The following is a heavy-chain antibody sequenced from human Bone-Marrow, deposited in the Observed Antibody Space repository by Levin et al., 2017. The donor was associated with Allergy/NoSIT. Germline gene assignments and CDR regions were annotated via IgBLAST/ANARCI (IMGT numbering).Heavy chain of an antibody. D-gene: IGHD2-2*01. CDR2: ISSSGSTI. CDR1: GFTFSDYY. V-gene: IGHV3-11*01. J-gene: IGHJ6*02. CDR3: VRESVPSSIHGLGMDV. Sequence: GGSLRLSCAASGFTFSDYYMSWIRQAPGKGLEWVSYISSSGSTIYYADSVKGRFTISRDNAKNSLHLQMNSLRAEDTAVYYCVRESVPSSIHGLGMDVWGQGTTVTVSS.